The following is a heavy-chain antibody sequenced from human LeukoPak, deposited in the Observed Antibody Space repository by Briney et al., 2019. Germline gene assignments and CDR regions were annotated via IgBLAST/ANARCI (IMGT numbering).Heavy chain of an antibody. CDR1: GGSISSSSYY. D-gene: IGHD3-3*01. V-gene: IGHV4-39*01. CDR3: ARHIRSDPEWADFWSGYSAVNAFDI. CDR2: IYYSGST. J-gene: IGHJ3*02. Sequence: PSETLSLTCTVSGGSISSSSYYWGWIRQPPGKGLEWIGSIYYSGSTYYNPSLKSRVTISVDTSKNQFSLKLSSVTAADTAVYYCARHIRSDPEWADFWSGYSAVNAFDIWGQGTMVTVSS.